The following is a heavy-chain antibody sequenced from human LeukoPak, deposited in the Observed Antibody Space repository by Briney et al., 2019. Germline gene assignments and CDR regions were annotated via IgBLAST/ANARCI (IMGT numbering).Heavy chain of an antibody. Sequence: AASVKVSCKASGYTFTGYYMHWVRQTPGQGLEWMGWINPNSGGTNYAQKLQGRVTMTTDTSTSTAYMELRSLRSDGTAVYYCARSGVVPAATIVDYWGQGTLVTVSS. CDR1: GYTFTGYY. D-gene: IGHD2-2*01. CDR2: INPNSGGT. V-gene: IGHV1-2*02. CDR3: ARSGVVPAATIVDY. J-gene: IGHJ4*02.